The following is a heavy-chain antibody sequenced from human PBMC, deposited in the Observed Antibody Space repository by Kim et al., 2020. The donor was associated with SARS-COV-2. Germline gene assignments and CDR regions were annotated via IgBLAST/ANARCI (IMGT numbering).Heavy chain of an antibody. D-gene: IGHD5-18*01. Sequence: KGRFTISRDNSKNTLYLQMNSLRAEDTAVYYCAKDRGRGTVDTPMGRPVGYWGQGTLATVSS. J-gene: IGHJ4*02. V-gene: IGHV3-30*02. CDR3: AKDRGRGTVDTPMGRPVGY.